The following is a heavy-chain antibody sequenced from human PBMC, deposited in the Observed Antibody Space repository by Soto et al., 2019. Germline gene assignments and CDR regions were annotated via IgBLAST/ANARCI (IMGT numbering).Heavy chain of an antibody. CDR1: GYTFTSYA. CDR3: ARVPLVDIVVVPAALPNWFDP. J-gene: IGHJ5*02. Sequence: ASVKVSCKASGYTFTSYAMHWVRQAPGQRLEWMGWISAYNGNTKYAQKFQGRVTMTTDTSTSTAYMELRSLRSDDTAVYYCARVPLVDIVVVPAALPNWFDPWGQGTLVTVSS. CDR2: ISAYNGNT. D-gene: IGHD2-2*02. V-gene: IGHV1-3*01.